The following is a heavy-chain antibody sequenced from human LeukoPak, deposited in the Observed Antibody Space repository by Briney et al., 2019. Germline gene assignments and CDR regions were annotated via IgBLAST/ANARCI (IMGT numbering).Heavy chain of an antibody. CDR2: IKQDGSEK. CDR1: GFTFSYYW. CDR3: ARDLEGGYFDY. V-gene: IGHV3-7*01. Sequence: GGSLRLSCAASGFTFSYYWMSWVRQAPGKGLEWVANIKQDGSEKNYVDSVKGRLTISRDNAKNSLYLQMNSLRAEDTAVYYCARDLEGGYFDYWGQGTLVTVSS. D-gene: IGHD1-26*01. J-gene: IGHJ4*02.